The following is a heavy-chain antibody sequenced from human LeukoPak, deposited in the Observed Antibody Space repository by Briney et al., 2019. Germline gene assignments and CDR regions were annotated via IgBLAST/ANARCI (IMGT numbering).Heavy chain of an antibody. CDR1: GYSFTSYW. CDR2: ISSSSSYI. Sequence: GESLKISCKGSGYSFTSYWIGWVRQAPGKGLEWVSSISSSSSYIYYADSVKGRFTISRDNAKNSLYLQMNSLRAEDTAVYYCARDLVGFDYWGQGTLVTVSS. CDR3: ARDLVGFDY. D-gene: IGHD2-8*02. V-gene: IGHV3-21*01. J-gene: IGHJ4*02.